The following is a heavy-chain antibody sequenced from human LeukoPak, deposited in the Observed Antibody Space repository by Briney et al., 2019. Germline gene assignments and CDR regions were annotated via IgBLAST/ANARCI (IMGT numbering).Heavy chain of an antibody. CDR2: IYDSGST. CDR1: GVSINSFY. CDR3: ARTVHYSSGWSPTYYFDY. V-gene: IGHV4-59*01. Sequence: SETLSLTCTVSGVSINSFYWSWIRQPPGKGLEWIGYIYDSGSTNYKPSLKSRVTMSVDTPKNQLSLKLSSVTAADTAVYYCARTVHYSSGWSPTYYFDYWGQGTPVTVSS. D-gene: IGHD6-19*01. J-gene: IGHJ4*02.